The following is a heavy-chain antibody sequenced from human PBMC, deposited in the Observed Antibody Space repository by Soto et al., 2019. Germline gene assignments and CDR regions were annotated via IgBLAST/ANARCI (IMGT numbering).Heavy chain of an antibody. CDR3: STSVYCSTTSCYSYYGLDV. Sequence: QVQLVQSGAEVKKPGSSVKVSCKVSGGTFSSHSINWVRQAPGQGPEWMGGIIPIFGTENYAQKFQGRVTITADESTCTAYMELSSLTSEDTALYCCSTSVYCSTTSCYSYYGLDVWGQGTTVIFSS. D-gene: IGHD2-2*01. CDR2: IIPIFGTE. CDR1: GGTFSSHS. J-gene: IGHJ6*02. V-gene: IGHV1-69*01.